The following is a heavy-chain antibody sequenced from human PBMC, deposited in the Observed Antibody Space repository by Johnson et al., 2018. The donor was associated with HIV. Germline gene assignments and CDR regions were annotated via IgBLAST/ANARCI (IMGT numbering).Heavy chain of an antibody. CDR1: RFTFSTFG. V-gene: IGHV3-15*01. CDR3: TTEKHAPRAFDI. D-gene: IGHD2-2*01. Sequence: VQLVESGGGVVQPGGSLRLSCAASRFTFSTFGMHWVRQAPGKGLEWVGRIKSKTDGGTTDYAAPVKGRFTISRDDSTNTLYLQMNSLKTEDTAVYYCTTEKHAPRAFDIWGQGTMVIVS. J-gene: IGHJ3*02. CDR2: IKSKTDGGTT.